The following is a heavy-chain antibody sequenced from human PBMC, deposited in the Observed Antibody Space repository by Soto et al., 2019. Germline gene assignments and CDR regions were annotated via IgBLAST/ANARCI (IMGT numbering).Heavy chain of an antibody. Sequence: SETLSLTCTVSGGSISSYYWSWIRQPPGKGLEWIGYIYYSGGTNYNPSLKSRVTISVDTSKNQFSLKLSSVTAADTAVYYCATTPISSSWYTNSEIYFDYWGQGTLVTVSS. J-gene: IGHJ4*02. D-gene: IGHD6-13*01. CDR3: ATTPISSSWYTNSEIYFDY. V-gene: IGHV4-59*01. CDR1: GGSISSYY. CDR2: IYYSGGT.